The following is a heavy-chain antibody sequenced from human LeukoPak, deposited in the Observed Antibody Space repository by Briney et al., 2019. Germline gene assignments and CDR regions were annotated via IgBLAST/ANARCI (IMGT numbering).Heavy chain of an antibody. CDR3: ARDWYYGSGSYHFDY. D-gene: IGHD3-10*01. V-gene: IGHV3-64D*09. Sequence: GGSLSLSCSASGFTFSSYAMHWVRQAPGKGLEYVSAISSSGGRTYYADSVRGRFTISRDNSKNTLYLQMSSLRAEDTAVYYCARDWYYGSGSYHFDYWGQGTLVTVSS. CDR1: GFTFSSYA. J-gene: IGHJ4*02. CDR2: ISSSGGRT.